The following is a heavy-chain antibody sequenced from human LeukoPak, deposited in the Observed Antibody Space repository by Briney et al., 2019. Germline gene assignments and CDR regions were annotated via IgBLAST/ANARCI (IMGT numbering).Heavy chain of an antibody. V-gene: IGHV4-39*01. J-gene: IGHJ4*02. D-gene: IGHD4-17*01. CDR1: GGSISSSSYY. Sequence: PSETLSLTCTVSGGSISSSSYYWGWIRQPPGKGLEWIGSIYYSGSTYYNPSLKSRVTISVGTSKNQFSLKLSSVTAADTAVYYCARTTRNDYGDYYNYWGQGTLVTVSS. CDR3: ARTTRNDYGDYYNY. CDR2: IYYSGST.